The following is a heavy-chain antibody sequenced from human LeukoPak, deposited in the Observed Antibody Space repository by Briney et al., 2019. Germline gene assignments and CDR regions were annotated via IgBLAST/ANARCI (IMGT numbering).Heavy chain of an antibody. V-gene: IGHV4-39*01. CDR3: ARHGRDYYYYMDV. J-gene: IGHJ6*03. D-gene: IGHD3-10*01. Sequence: PSETLSLTCSVSGASISSYYWSWIRQPPGKGLEWIGSIYYSGSTYYNPSLKSRVTISVDTSKNQFSLKLSSVTAADTAVYYCARHGRDYYYYMDVWGKGTTVTVSS. CDR2: IYYSGST. CDR1: GASISSYY.